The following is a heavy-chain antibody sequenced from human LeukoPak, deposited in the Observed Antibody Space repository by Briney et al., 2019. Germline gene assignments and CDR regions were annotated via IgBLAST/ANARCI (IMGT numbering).Heavy chain of an antibody. D-gene: IGHD5-18*01. CDR3: ARELGPRPRPRNSYGFVGDY. CDR2: IIPIFGTA. J-gene: IGHJ4*02. CDR1: GGTFNSYA. V-gene: IGHV1-69*05. Sequence: ASVKVSCKASGGTFNSYAISWVRQAPGQGLEWMGGIIPIFGTASYAQKFQGRVTMTRDTSTSTVYMELSSLRSEDTAVYYCARELGPRPRPRNSYGFVGDYWGQGTLVTVSS.